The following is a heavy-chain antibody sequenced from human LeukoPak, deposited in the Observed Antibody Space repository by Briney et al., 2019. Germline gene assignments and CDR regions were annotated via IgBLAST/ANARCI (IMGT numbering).Heavy chain of an antibody. CDR2: ISYDGSNK. V-gene: IGHV3-30*03. D-gene: IGHD5-18*01. CDR3: ASLMDTAKTNPFDY. J-gene: IGHJ4*02. CDR1: GFTFSSYG. Sequence: GGSLRLSCAASGFTFSSYGMHWVRQAPGKGLEWVAVISYDGSNKYYADSVKGRFTISRDNSKNTLYLQMNSLRAEDTAVYYCASLMDTAKTNPFDYWGQGTLVTVSS.